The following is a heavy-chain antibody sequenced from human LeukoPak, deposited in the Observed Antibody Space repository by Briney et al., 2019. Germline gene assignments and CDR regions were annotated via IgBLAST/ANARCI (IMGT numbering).Heavy chain of an antibody. Sequence: GGSLRLSCAASGFTFSSYGMHWVRQAPGKGLEWVAVISYDGSNKYYADSVKGRFTISRDNAKNSLYLQMNSLRAEDTALYYCARFLSNREDAFDIWGQGTMVTVSS. J-gene: IGHJ3*02. D-gene: IGHD2/OR15-2a*01. V-gene: IGHV3-30*03. CDR3: ARFLSNREDAFDI. CDR2: ISYDGSNK. CDR1: GFTFSSYG.